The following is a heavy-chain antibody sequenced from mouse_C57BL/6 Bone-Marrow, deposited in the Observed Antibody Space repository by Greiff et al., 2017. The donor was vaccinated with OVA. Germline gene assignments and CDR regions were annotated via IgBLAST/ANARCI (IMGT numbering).Heavy chain of an antibody. CDR1: GFNIKDDY. D-gene: IGHD2-3*01. J-gene: IGHJ3*01. CDR3: TGGWLLLAWFAD. V-gene: IGHV14-4*01. Sequence: VQLKQSGAELVRPGASVKLSCTASGFNIKDDYMHWVKQRPEQGLEWIGWIDPENGDTEYASKFQGKATITADTSSNTAYLQLSSLTSEDTAVYYCTGGWLLLAWFADWGQGTLVTVSA. CDR2: IDPENGDT.